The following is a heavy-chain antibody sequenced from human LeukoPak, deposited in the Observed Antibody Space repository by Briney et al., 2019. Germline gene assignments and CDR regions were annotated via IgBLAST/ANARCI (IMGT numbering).Heavy chain of an antibody. J-gene: IGHJ5*02. V-gene: IGHV3-73*01. CDR3: TRDSGTYNWLDP. Sequence: GGSLKLSCAASGFTFSDSSIHWVRRASGKGLEWIGLMEKELNGYATAYAASVRGRFTISRDDSQNTAYLQMDSLKTEDTALYYCTRDSGTYNWLDPWGQGTLVTVSS. D-gene: IGHD1-26*01. CDR2: MEKELNGYAT. CDR1: GFTFSDSS.